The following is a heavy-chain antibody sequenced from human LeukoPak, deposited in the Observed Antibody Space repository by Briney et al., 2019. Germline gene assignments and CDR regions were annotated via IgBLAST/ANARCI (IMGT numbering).Heavy chain of an antibody. D-gene: IGHD6-13*01. CDR1: GFTFSDYY. J-gene: IGHJ5*02. CDR2: ISSSGSTI. V-gene: IGHV3-11*01. Sequence: PGGSLRLSCAASGFTFSDYYMSWIRQAPGKGLEWVSYISSSGSTIYYADSVKGRFTISRDNAKNSLYLQMNSLRAEDTAVYYCARGSSSWYSRWFDPWGQGTLVTVSS. CDR3: ARGSSSWYSRWFDP.